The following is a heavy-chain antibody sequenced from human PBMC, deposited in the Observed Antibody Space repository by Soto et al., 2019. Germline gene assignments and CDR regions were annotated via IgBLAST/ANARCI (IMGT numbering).Heavy chain of an antibody. CDR1: GFTFSGSA. D-gene: IGHD3-22*01. CDR2: IRSKANSYAT. J-gene: IGHJ4*02. CDR3: TTLAPYYYDSSGYYYVIDFDY. Sequence: GGSLRLSCAASGFTFSGSAMHWVRQASGKGLEGVGRIRSKANSYATAYAGSGKARLPISREDSKNTAYLQMNSLKTEDTAVYYCTTLAPYYYDSSGYYYVIDFDYWGQGTLVTVSS. V-gene: IGHV3-73*01.